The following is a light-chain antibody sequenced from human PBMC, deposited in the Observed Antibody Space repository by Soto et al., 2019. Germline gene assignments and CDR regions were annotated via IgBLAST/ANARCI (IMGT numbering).Light chain of an antibody. CDR3: SSYPSSTPLSVV. Sequence: QSALTQPASVSGSPGQSINISCTGSSSDDGGYNYVSWYQQQPGKAPKLVNYGVTNRPSGGSNRFSGSKSGNTASLTISGLQAEDESHYYCSSYPSSTPLSVVFGGGTKLTVL. CDR1: SSDDGGYNY. V-gene: IGLV2-14*01. J-gene: IGLJ2*01. CDR2: GVT.